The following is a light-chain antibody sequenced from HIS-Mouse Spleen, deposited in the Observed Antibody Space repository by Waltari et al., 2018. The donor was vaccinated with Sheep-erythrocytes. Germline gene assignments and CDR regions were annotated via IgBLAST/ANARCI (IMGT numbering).Light chain of an antibody. Sequence: QSALTQPRSVSGSPGQSVTISCTGTSSDVGGYNYVTWHQPHPGKAPKPMIYDVSKRPSGLPDRFSGSKSGNTASLTISGLQAEDEADYYCCSYAGSYNHVFATGTKVTVL. CDR1: SSDVGGYNY. J-gene: IGLJ1*01. CDR2: DVS. V-gene: IGLV2-11*01. CDR3: CSYAGSYNHV.